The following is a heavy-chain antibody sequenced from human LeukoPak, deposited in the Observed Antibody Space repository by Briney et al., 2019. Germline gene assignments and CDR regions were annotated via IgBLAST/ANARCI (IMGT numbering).Heavy chain of an antibody. CDR2: ISSSGSTI. V-gene: IGHV3-11*04. D-gene: IGHD4/OR15-4a*01. CDR1: GFTFSDYY. J-gene: IGHJ4*02. Sequence: PGGSLRLYCAASGFTFSDYYMSWIRQAPGKGLEWVSYISSSGSTIYYADSVKGRFTVSRDNAQKSLFLQMNGLRVEDTAMYYCARDSLHNYGGTGYGYYFDYWGQGTPVTVSS. CDR3: ARDSLHNYGGTGYGYYFDY.